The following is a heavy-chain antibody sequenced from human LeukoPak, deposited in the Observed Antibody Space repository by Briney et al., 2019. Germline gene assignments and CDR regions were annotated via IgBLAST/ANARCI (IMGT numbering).Heavy chain of an antibody. V-gene: IGHV4-59*01. J-gene: IGHJ6*03. D-gene: IGHD6-6*01. CDR3: ARGGIAARRAAAATPYYMDV. Sequence: PSETLSLTCTVSGGSISSYYWSWIRQPPGKGLEWIGYIYYSGSTNYNPSLKSRVTMSVDTSKNQFSLKLSSVTAADTAVYYCARGGIAARRAAAATPYYMDVWGKGTTVTVSS. CDR1: GGSISSYY. CDR2: IYYSGST.